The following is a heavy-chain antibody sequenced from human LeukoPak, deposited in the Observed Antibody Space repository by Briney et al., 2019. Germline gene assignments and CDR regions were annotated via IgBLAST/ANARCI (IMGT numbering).Heavy chain of an antibody. Sequence: GGSLRLSCVASGFTFSSHAMSWVRQAPGKGLEWVSAFSGSGGSTYSADSVKGRFTISRDNSKNTLYLQMNRLRAEDTAVYYCAKGIRSSVTKLNYFDYWGQGTLVTVSS. CDR3: AKGIRSSVTKLNYFDY. J-gene: IGHJ4*02. CDR1: GFTFSSHA. CDR2: FSGSGGST. D-gene: IGHD4-17*01. V-gene: IGHV3-23*01.